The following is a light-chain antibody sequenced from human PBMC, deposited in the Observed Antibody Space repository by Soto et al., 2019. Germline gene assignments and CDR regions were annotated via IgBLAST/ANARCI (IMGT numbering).Light chain of an antibody. CDR2: GAS. V-gene: IGKV3-15*01. J-gene: IGKJ2*01. Sequence: EIVMTQSPATLSGSTGARATLSCRASQSVSSNLAWYQQKPGQAPRLLIYGASTRATGIPARFSGSGSGTEFTLTISSLQSEDFAVYYCQQYNNWPPYTFGQGTKLEIK. CDR1: QSVSSN. CDR3: QQYNNWPPYT.